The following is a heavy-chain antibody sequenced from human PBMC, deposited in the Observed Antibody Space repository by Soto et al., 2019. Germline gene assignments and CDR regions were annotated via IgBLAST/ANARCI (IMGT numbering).Heavy chain of an antibody. J-gene: IGHJ3*02. D-gene: IGHD3-3*01. CDR3: ARRGGVGVAGSAAFEM. V-gene: IGHV1-2*02. CDR2: INPATGAA. Sequence: QLHLVQSGAVVKKPGASVTVSCSASGYPVTAYYMHWVRQAPGRGLEWMGGINPATGAAKYTQTFQGRVTMTRDTSTSTVFMELRGLTFEDSAVFYCARRGGVGVAGSAAFEMWGQGTLVTVSS. CDR1: GYPVTAYY.